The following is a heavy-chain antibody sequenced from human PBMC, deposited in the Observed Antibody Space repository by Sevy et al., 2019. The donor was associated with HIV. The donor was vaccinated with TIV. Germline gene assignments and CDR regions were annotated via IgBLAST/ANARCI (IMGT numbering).Heavy chain of an antibody. CDR1: GFLFTYAW. V-gene: IGHV3-15*01. Sequence: GGSLRLSCAGSGFLFTYAWMSWVRQAPGKGLEWVGRIKSKNDGGAIDYAAPVKGRFSLSRDDSQNMVFLQMSSLKTEDTAVYYCVRHADIPSPPGGFFDSWGQGALVTVSS. D-gene: IGHD3-10*01. CDR2: IKSKNDGGAI. J-gene: IGHJ4*02. CDR3: VRHADIPSPPGGFFDS.